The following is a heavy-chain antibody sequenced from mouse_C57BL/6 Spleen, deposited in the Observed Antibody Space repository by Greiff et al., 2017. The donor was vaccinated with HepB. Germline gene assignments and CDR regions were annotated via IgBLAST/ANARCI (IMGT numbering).Heavy chain of an antibody. Sequence: VQLQQSGAELAKPGASVKLSCKASGYTFSSDWMHWVKQRPGQGLEWIGYINPSSGYTKYNQKFKDKATLTADKSSSTAYMQLSSLTYEDSAVYYCARTWEGVYFDYWGQGTTLTVSS. CDR1: GYTFSSDW. CDR2: INPSSGYT. V-gene: IGHV1-7*01. CDR3: ARTWEGVYFDY. J-gene: IGHJ2*01. D-gene: IGHD4-1*01.